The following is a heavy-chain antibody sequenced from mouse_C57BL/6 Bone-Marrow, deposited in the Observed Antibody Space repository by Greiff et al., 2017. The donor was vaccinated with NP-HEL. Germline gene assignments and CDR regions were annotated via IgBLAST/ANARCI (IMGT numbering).Heavy chain of an antibody. CDR2: INPYNGDT. V-gene: IGHV1-20*01. CDR3: AGIYYDYDGWCAY. D-gene: IGHD2-4*01. Sequence: EVQLQQSGPELVKPGDSVKISCKASGYSFTGYFMNWVMQSHGKSLEWIGRINPYNGDTFYNQKFKGKATLTVDKSSSTAHMELRSLTSEDSAVYYCAGIYYDYDGWCAYWGQGTLVTVSA. J-gene: IGHJ3*01. CDR1: GYSFTGYF.